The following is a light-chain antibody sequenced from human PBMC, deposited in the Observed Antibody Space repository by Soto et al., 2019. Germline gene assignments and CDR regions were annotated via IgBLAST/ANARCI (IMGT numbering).Light chain of an antibody. CDR2: DVN. CDR1: RSDIGAYNF. J-gene: IGLJ2*01. Sequence: QSVLTQPASVSGSPGQSITISCTGTRSDIGAYNFVSWYQQHPGEVPKLRLYDVNVRPSGVSNRFSGSKSGNTASLTISGLQAEDEADYYCTSWTTSTTMIFGGGTKVTVL. V-gene: IGLV2-14*03. CDR3: TSWTTSTTMI.